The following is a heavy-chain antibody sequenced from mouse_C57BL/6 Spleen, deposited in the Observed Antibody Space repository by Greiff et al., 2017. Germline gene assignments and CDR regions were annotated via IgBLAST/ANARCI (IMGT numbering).Heavy chain of an antibody. CDR1: GYTFTSYW. V-gene: IGHV1-50*01. J-gene: IGHJ1*03. D-gene: IGHD1-1*01. Sequence: QVQLQQPGAELVKPGASVKLSSKASGYTFTSYWMQWVKQRPGQGLEWIGEIDPSDSYTNYNQKFKGKATLTVDTSSSTAYMQLSSLTSEDSAVYYCARGVGYGSSYWYFDVWGTGTTVTVSS. CDR2: IDPSDSYT. CDR3: ARGVGYGSSYWYFDV.